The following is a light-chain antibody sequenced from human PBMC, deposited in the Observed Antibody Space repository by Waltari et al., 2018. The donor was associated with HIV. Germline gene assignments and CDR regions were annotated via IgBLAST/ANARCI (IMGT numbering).Light chain of an antibody. CDR3: MQALHTPPA. CDR1: PSLLHSNGYNY. CDR2: LGS. V-gene: IGKV2-28*01. Sequence: DIVMTQPPLSLPVTPGEPASISCRSSPSLLHSNGYNYLDWYLQKPGQSPQLLIYLGSNRASGVPDRFSGSESGTDFTLKISRVEAEDVGVYYCMQALHTPPAFGQGTKLEVK. J-gene: IGKJ2*01.